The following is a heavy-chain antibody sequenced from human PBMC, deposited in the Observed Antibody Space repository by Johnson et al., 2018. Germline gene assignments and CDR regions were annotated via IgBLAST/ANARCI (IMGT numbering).Heavy chain of an antibody. Sequence: VQLVQSGAEVKKPGESLMISCKTYGYSFSTHWIAWVRQLPGKGLEWMGIIFPDDSDTRYIPSFQGQVTISADKSITTAFLHWSSLKASDSAIYYCARSGDRDIHSFDIWGQGTLVRVSS. CDR3: ARSGDRDIHSFDI. J-gene: IGHJ4*02. D-gene: IGHD7-27*01. V-gene: IGHV5-51*01. CDR1: GYSFSTHW. CDR2: IFPDDSDT.